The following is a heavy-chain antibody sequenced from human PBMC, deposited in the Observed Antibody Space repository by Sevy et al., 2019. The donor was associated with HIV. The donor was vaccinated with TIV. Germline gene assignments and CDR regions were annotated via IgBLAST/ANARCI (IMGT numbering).Heavy chain of an antibody. V-gene: IGHV3-30*18. D-gene: IGHD3-9*01. CDR1: GIIFTSSG. J-gene: IGHJ6*02. CDR3: AKDFTGYNGMDV. CDR2: ISYHGRDK. Sequence: GGALRLSCVVSGIIFTSSGVHWVRQAPGKGLEWVAVISYHGRDKFYAGSVKGRFTISRDNSKIILYLQMNGLRIEDTAVYYCAKDFTGYNGMDVWGQGTMVTVSS.